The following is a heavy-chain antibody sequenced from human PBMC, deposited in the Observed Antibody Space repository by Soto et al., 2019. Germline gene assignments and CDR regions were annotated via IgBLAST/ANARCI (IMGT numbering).Heavy chain of an antibody. CDR2: IIPIFGTA. Sequence: QVQLVQSGAEVKKPGSSVKVSCKASGGTFSSYAISWVRQAPGQGLEWMGGIIPIFGTANYAQKFQGRVTITADESTSTAYMELSRLRSEDTAVYYCARDKHYYDSSGYYGLYYFDYWGQGTLVTVSS. V-gene: IGHV1-69*01. J-gene: IGHJ4*02. CDR3: ARDKHYYDSSGYYGLYYFDY. D-gene: IGHD3-22*01. CDR1: GGTFSSYA.